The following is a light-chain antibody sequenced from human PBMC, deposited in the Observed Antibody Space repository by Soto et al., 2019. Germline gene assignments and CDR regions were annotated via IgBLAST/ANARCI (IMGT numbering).Light chain of an antibody. V-gene: IGLV8-61*01. Sequence: QTVVTQEPSFSVSPGGSVTLTCGLSSGSVSTIYYPSWYQQTLGQAPRTLIYSTNIRSSGVPDRFSGSILGNKAALTLTWAQAADESDYYCVLFMDSGTNWVFGGGTKLTVL. CDR1: SGSVSTIYY. CDR3: VLFMDSGTNWV. J-gene: IGLJ3*02. CDR2: STN.